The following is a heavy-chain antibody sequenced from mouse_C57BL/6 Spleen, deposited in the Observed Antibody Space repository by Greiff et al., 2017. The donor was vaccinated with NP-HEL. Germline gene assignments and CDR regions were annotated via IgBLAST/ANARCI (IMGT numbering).Heavy chain of an antibody. Sequence: VQLQQSGAELARPGASVKLSCKASGYTFTSYGISWVKQRTGQGLEWIGEIYPRSGNTYYNEKFKGKATLTADKSSSTAYMELRSLTSEDSAVYFCARGEDYGSPAWFAYWGQGTLVTVSA. CDR2: IYPRSGNT. CDR3: ARGEDYGSPAWFAY. CDR1: GYTFTSYG. J-gene: IGHJ3*01. V-gene: IGHV1-81*01. D-gene: IGHD1-1*01.